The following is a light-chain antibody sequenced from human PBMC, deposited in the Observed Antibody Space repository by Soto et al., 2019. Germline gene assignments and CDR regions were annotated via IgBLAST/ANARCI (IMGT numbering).Light chain of an antibody. J-gene: IGLJ2*01. Sequence: QSALTQPASVSGSPXXXITVSCIXXXXXVGGYNYVSWYQQHPGKAPKLMIHDVSNRPSGVSDRFSGSKSGNTASLTISGLQAEDEAYYYCSSYASSNTQVFGGGTKLTVL. CDR3: SSYASSNTQV. V-gene: IGLV2-14*03. CDR2: DVS. CDR1: XXXVGGYNY.